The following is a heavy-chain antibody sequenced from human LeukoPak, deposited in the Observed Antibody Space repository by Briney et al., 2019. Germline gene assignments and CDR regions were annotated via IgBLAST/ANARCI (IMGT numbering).Heavy chain of an antibody. CDR1: GGSFSGYD. CDR2: INQSGYT. CDR3: AKEPDRIRFDH. D-gene: IGHD1-14*01. V-gene: IGHV4-34*01. J-gene: IGHJ5*02. Sequence: SETLSLTCAVYGGSFSGYDWSWIRQPPGKGLEWIGEINQSGYTNYKSSLKSRVTISVDTSKNQFSLKLSSVTAADTAVYYCAKEPDRIRFDHWGQGTLVTVSS.